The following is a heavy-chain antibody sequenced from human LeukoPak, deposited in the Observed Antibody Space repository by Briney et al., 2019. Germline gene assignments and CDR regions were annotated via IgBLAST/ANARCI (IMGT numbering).Heavy chain of an antibody. V-gene: IGHV1-18*01. CDR2: ISAYNGNT. CDR3: ARDRSTMVRGVNDY. D-gene: IGHD3-10*01. CDR1: GYTFTSYG. J-gene: IGHJ4*02. Sequence: ASVKVSCKASGYTFTSYGISWVRQAPGQGLEWMGWISAYNGNTNYAQKLQGRVTMTTDTSTSTAYMELRSLRSDDTAVYYCARDRSTMVRGVNDYWGQGTLVTVSS.